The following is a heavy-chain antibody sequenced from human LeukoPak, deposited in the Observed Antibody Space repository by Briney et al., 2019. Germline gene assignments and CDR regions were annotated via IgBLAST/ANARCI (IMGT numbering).Heavy chain of an antibody. CDR3: ARGPRNYFDY. CDR1: GGSFSGYY. Sequence: SGTLSLTCAVYGGSFSGYYWSWIRQPPGKGLEWIGEIYHSGSTNSNPSLKSRVTISIDTSKNQFSLKLRSVTAADTAVYYCARGPRNYFDYWGQGTLVTVSS. CDR2: IYHSGST. V-gene: IGHV4-34*01. D-gene: IGHD1-14*01. J-gene: IGHJ4*02.